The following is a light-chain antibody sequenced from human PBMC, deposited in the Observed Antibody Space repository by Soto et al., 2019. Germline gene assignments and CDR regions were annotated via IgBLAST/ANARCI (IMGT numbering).Light chain of an antibody. J-gene: IGKJ1*01. CDR3: QQYGRYRT. CDR2: KAS. CDR1: QSTSTW. Sequence: DIQMTQSPSTLSASVGDRVTITCRASQSTSTWLAWYQHKPGKAPNLMIYKASSLESGVPSRFSGSGSGTEFTLTISSLQPDDFATYYCQQYGRYRTCGQGTNVEIK. V-gene: IGKV1-5*03.